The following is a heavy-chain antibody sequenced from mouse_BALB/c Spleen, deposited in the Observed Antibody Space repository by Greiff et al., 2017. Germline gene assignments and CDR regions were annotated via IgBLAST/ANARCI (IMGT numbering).Heavy chain of an antibody. CDR1: GFNIKDYY. J-gene: IGHJ3*01. V-gene: IGHV14-4*02. Sequence: VHVKQSGAELVRSGASVKLSCTASGFNIKDYYMHWVKQRPEQGLEWIGWIDPENGDTEYAPKFQGKATMTADTSSNTAYLQLSSLTSEDTAVYYCNGGSPFAYWGQGTLVTVSA. CDR2: IDPENGDT. CDR3: NGGSPFAY.